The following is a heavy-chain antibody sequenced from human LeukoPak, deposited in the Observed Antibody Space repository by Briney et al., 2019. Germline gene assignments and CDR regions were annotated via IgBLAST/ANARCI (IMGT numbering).Heavy chain of an antibody. Sequence: PSETLSLTCTVSGVSISSSNSYWGWIRQPPGKGLEWIGSIYYSGSTNYNPSLKSRVTISVDTSKNQFSLKLTSVTAADTAVYYCARTTEGGYTYGYFYYYYMDVWGKGTTVTISS. J-gene: IGHJ6*03. CDR1: GVSISSSNSY. CDR2: IYYSGST. CDR3: ARTTEGGYTYGYFYYYYMDV. V-gene: IGHV4-39*07. D-gene: IGHD5-18*01.